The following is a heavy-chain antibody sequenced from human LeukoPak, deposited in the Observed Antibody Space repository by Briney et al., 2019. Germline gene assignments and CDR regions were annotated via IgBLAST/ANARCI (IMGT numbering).Heavy chain of an antibody. CDR1: GFTFDDYG. D-gene: IGHD6-6*01. Sequence: GGSLRLSCAASGFTFDDYGMSWVRQAPGKGLEWVSGIDWNGGSTGYADSVKGRFTISRDNAKNSLYLQMNSLRAEDTALYYCARLGEYSSYGAFDIWGQGTMVTVSS. V-gene: IGHV3-20*04. J-gene: IGHJ3*02. CDR3: ARLGEYSSYGAFDI. CDR2: IDWNGGST.